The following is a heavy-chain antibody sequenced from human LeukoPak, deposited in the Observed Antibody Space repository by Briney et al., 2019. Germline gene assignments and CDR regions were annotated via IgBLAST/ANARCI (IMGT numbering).Heavy chain of an antibody. D-gene: IGHD2-21*01. J-gene: IGHJ4*02. Sequence: PGGSLRLSCAASGFTFSNYAMAWVRQAPGKGLEWVSGISGNGGNTYHADSVKGRFTISRDNSRNTLYVQMNNLRAEDTAVYYCATEKGDSPDYWGQGTLVTVSS. CDR3: ATEKGDSPDY. V-gene: IGHV3-23*01. CDR2: ISGNGGNT. CDR1: GFTFSNYA.